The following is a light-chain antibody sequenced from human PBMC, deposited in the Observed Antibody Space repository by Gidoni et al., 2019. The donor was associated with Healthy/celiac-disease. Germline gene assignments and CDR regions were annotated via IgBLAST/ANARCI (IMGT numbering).Light chain of an antibody. V-gene: IGKV3-15*01. J-gene: IGKJ4*01. CDR3: QQYNNWPPLT. CDR2: GAS. CDR1: QSVNSN. Sequence: ELVMTQSPATLSVSPGERATLSCRASQSVNSNLAWYQQKPGQAPRLLIYGASTRATGIPARFSGIVSGTEFTLTISSLQSEDFAVYYCQQYNNWPPLTFGGGTKVEIK.